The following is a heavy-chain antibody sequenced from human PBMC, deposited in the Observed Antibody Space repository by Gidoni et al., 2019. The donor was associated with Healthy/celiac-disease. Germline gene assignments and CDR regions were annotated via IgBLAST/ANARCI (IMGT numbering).Heavy chain of an antibody. V-gene: IGHV1-8*01. Sequence: VQLVQSGAEVKKPGASVKVSCKASGYTFPSYDINWVRQATGQGLEWMGWMNPNSGNTGYAQKFQGRGTRTRNTSISTAYMELSSLRSEDTAVYYCARGTAGGYYDSSGYYVDYYYGMDVWGQGTTVTVSS. CDR1: GYTFPSYD. CDR2: MNPNSGNT. D-gene: IGHD3-22*01. J-gene: IGHJ6*02. CDR3: ARGTAGGYYDSSGYYVDYYYGMDV.